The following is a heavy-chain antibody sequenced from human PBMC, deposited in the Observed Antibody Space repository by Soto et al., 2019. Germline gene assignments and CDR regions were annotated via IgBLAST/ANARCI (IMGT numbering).Heavy chain of an antibody. CDR1: GGSISSGDYY. CDR2: IYYSGST. CDR3: ARGGLVTGTTDWFDP. V-gene: IGHV4-30-4*01. D-gene: IGHD1-20*01. Sequence: SETLSLTCTVSGGSISSGDYYWSWIRQPPGKGLEWIGYIYYSGSTYYNPSLKSRVTISVDTSKNQFSLKLSSVTAADTAVYYCARGGLVTGTTDWFDPWGQGTLVTVSS. J-gene: IGHJ5*02.